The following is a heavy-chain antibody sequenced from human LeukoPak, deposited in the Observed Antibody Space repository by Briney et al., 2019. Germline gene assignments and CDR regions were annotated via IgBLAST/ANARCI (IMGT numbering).Heavy chain of an antibody. V-gene: IGHV1-18*01. Sequence: ASVKVSCKASGYTFSSFGISWVRQAPGQGLEWMGWIAVYNGNTNYAQKFQGRLTMTTDTSTGTAYMELRSLRSDDTALYYCARDQLVLPRGISGYWGQGTLVTVSS. CDR1: GYTFSSFG. J-gene: IGHJ4*02. D-gene: IGHD1-14*01. CDR3: ARDQLVLPRGISGY. CDR2: IAVYNGNT.